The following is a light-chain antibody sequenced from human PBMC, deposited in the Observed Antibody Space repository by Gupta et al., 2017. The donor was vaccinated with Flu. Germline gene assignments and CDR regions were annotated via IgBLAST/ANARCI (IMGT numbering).Light chain of an antibody. CDR1: QGISSY. Sequence: PPCLSASVGDRVTITCRASQGISSYLAWYQQKPGKAPKLLIYAASTVQSGVPSRFSGSGSGTEFTLTISSRQPEDFATYYCQQLNSSPRTFGQGTKLEIK. V-gene: IGKV1-9*01. CDR3: QQLNSSPRT. J-gene: IGKJ2*01. CDR2: AAS.